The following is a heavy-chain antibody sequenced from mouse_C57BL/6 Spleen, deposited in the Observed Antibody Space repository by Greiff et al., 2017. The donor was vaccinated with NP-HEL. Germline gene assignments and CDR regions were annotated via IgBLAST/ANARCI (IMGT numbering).Heavy chain of an antibody. Sequence: QVQLQQPGAELVKPGASVKLSCKASGYTFPSYWMHWVKQRPGQGLEWIGMIHPNSGSTNYNEKFKSKATLTVDKSSSTAYMQRSSLTSEDSAVYYCARSETGFWYFDVWGTGTTVTVSS. CDR1: GYTFPSYW. D-gene: IGHD4-1*01. J-gene: IGHJ1*03. CDR2: IHPNSGST. CDR3: ARSETGFWYFDV. V-gene: IGHV1-64*01.